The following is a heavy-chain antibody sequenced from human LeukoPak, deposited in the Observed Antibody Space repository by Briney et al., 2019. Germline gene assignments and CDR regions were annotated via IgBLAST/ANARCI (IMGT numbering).Heavy chain of an antibody. V-gene: IGHV4-59*08. CDR2: IYYGGNT. J-gene: IGHJ5*02. CDR1: GGSISSYY. D-gene: IGHD3-9*01. Sequence: PSETLSLTCTVSGGSISSYYWSWIRQPAGKGLEWVGYIYYGGNTNYNPSLKSRVTISVDTSKNQFSLKLSSVTAADTAVYYCARHSSYDILTGYLEGWFDPWGQGTLVTVSS. CDR3: ARHSSYDILTGYLEGWFDP.